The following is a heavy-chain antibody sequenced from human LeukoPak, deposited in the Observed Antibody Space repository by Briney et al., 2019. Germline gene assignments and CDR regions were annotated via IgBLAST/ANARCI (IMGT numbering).Heavy chain of an antibody. CDR2: ISSNGGST. CDR1: GFTFSVSV. Sequence: PGGSLTLSCAASGFTFSVSVMHWVRQAPGKGLEYVSVISSNGGSTSYANSVKGRFTVSRDNAKNSLYLQLNSLRDEDTAVYYCARILGFTLDYWGQGTLVTVSS. V-gene: IGHV3-64*01. J-gene: IGHJ4*02. CDR3: ARILGFTLDY.